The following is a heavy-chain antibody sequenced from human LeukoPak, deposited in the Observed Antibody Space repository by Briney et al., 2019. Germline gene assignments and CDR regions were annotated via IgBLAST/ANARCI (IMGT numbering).Heavy chain of an antibody. V-gene: IGHV3-64*01. CDR1: GFTFSSYA. D-gene: IGHD2-2*01. Sequence: GSLRLSCAASGFTFSSYAMHWVRQAPGKGLEYVSSISSNGGSTYYANSVKDRFTISRDNSKNTLYLQMGSPRAEDMAVYYCASSGRCSSTSCLDYWGQGTLVTVSS. CDR3: ASSGRCSSTSCLDY. J-gene: IGHJ4*02. CDR2: ISSNGGST.